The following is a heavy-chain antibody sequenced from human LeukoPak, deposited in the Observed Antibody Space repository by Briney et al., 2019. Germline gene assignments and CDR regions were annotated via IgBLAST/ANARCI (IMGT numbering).Heavy chain of an antibody. CDR3: ARETMVRGVIPLYYFDY. V-gene: IGHV1-69*05. CDR1: GGTFSSYA. J-gene: IGHJ4*02. D-gene: IGHD3-10*01. CDR2: IIPIFGTA. Sequence: SVKVSCKAPGGTFSSYAISWVRQAPGQGLEWMGGIIPIFGTANYAQKFQGRVTITTDESTGTAYMELSSLRSEDTAVYYCARETMVRGVIPLYYFDYWGQGTLVTVSS.